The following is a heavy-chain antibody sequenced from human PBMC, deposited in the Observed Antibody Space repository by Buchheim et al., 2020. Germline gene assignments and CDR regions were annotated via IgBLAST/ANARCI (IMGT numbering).Heavy chain of an antibody. CDR1: GYSFISYW. V-gene: IGHV5-10-1*01. CDR3: ARSGVVGATTYYYYMDV. J-gene: IGHJ6*03. CDR2: IDPSDSYT. Sequence: EVQLVQSGAEVKKPGESLRISCKGSGYSFISYWITWVRQMPGKGLEWMGRIDPSDSYTNYSPSFQGHVTISADKSISTAYLQWSSLEASDTAMYYCARSGVVGATTYYYYMDVWGKGTT. D-gene: IGHD1-26*01.